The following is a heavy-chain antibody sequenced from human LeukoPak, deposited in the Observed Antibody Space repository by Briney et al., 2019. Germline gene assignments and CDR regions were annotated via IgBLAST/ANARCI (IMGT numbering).Heavy chain of an antibody. CDR3: AKDHAGSGRAFEY. V-gene: IGHV3-30*04. CDR2: MSSDGIKS. Sequence: GGSLRLSCAASGFTFSSYEMNWVRQAPGKGLEWVALMSSDGIKSYYADSVKGRFTVSRNTSKDIVYLQMKSLSADDTGIYYCAKDHAGSGRAFEYWGQGTLLTVSS. D-gene: IGHD3-10*01. CDR1: GFTFSSYE. J-gene: IGHJ4*02.